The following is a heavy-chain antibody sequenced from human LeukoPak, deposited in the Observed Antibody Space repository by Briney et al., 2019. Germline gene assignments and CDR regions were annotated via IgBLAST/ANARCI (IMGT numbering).Heavy chain of an antibody. Sequence: PGGSLRLSCAASGFTFSSYAMSWVRQAPGKGLEWVSAISGSGGSTYYADSVKGRFTISRDNSKNTLYLQMNSLRAEDTAVYYCAKETGAAKYQLPWPIDYWGQGTLVTVSS. CDR2: ISGSGGST. D-gene: IGHD2-2*01. CDR3: AKETGAAKYQLPWPIDY. J-gene: IGHJ4*02. CDR1: GFTFSSYA. V-gene: IGHV3-23*01.